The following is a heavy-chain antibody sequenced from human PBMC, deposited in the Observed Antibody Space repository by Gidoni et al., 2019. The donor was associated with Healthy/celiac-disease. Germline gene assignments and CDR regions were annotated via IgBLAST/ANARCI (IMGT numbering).Heavy chain of an antibody. CDR1: GGSISSYY. D-gene: IGHD5-18*01. CDR3: ARNYGYEFDY. J-gene: IGHJ4*02. V-gene: IGHV4-59*01. Sequence: QVQLQESGPGLVKPSETLSLTCTVSGGSISSYYWSWIRQPPGKGLEWIGYIYYSGSTNYNPSLKSRVTISVDTSKNQFSLKLSSVTAADTAVYYCARNYGYEFDYWGQGTLVTVSS. CDR2: IYYSGST.